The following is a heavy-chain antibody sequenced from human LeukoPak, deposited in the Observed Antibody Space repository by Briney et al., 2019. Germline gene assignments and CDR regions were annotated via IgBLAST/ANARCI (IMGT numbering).Heavy chain of an antibody. V-gene: IGHV4-4*07. J-gene: IGHJ4*02. CDR2: IYTSGST. CDR1: GGSISNYY. D-gene: IGHD1-1*01. CDR3: AREQGTETSSRYFDY. Sequence: SETLSLTCAVSGGSISNYYWSWIRQPAGNGLEWIGRIYTSGSTNYNPSLKSRVTMSVDTSKNQFSLKLNSVTAADTAVYYCAREQGTETSSRYFDYWGQGTLVTVSS.